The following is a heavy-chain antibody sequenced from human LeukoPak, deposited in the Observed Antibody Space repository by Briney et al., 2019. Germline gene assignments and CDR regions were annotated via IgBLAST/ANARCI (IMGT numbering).Heavy chain of an antibody. CDR1: GFTFSSYA. V-gene: IGHV3-30*04. Sequence: GGSLRLSCAASGFTFSSYAMHWVRQAPGKGLEWVAVISYDGSNKYYADSVKGRFTISRDNSKNTLYLQMNSLRAEDTAVYYCARDRLTYYDFWSGTNWFDPWGQGTLVTVSS. CDR3: ARDRLTYYDFWSGTNWFDP. J-gene: IGHJ5*02. CDR2: ISYDGSNK. D-gene: IGHD3-3*01.